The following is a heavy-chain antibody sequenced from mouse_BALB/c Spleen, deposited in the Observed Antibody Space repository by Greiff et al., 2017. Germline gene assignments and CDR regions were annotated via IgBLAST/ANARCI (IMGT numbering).Heavy chain of an antibody. D-gene: IGHD2-4*01. CDR1: GYSITSGSF. Sequence: EVKLQESGPGLVKPSLSLSLTCSVTGYSITSGSFRNLIRQFPGNKLEWMGFISYYGNNNYNQYLKNRTSITRDTSKNQFFLKLNSVTTEDTATYYCARTPDYDVSYWYFDVWGAGTTVTVSS. CDR2: ISYYGNN. J-gene: IGHJ1*01. V-gene: IGHV3-6*02. CDR3: ARTPDYDVSYWYFDV.